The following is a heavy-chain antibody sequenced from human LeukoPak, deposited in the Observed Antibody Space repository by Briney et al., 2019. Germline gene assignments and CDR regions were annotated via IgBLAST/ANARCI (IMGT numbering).Heavy chain of an antibody. CDR3: AKDVTGTGAFDI. J-gene: IGHJ3*02. CDR1: GFTFGNSW. D-gene: IGHD1-7*01. Sequence: GGSLRLSCAASGFTFGNSWVHWVRQAPGKGLVWVSGITWNSGTIGYADSVKGRFTISRDNAKNPLYLQMNSLRAEDTALYYCAKDVTGTGAFDIWGQGTMVTVSS. V-gene: IGHV3-9*01. CDR2: ITWNSGTI.